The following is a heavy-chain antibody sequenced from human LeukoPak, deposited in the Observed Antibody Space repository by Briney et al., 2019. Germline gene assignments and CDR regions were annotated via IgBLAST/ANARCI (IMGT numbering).Heavy chain of an antibody. J-gene: IGHJ4*02. D-gene: IGHD2-21*02. CDR3: ARDACGGDCYAYYFDY. CDR2: IKQDGSEK. Sequence: GGFLRLSCAASGFTFSSYWMSWVRQAPGKGLEWVANIKQDGSEKYYVDSVKGRFTISRDNAKNSLYLQMNSLRAEDTAVYYCARDACGGDCYAYYFDYWGQGTLVTVSS. CDR1: GFTFSSYW. V-gene: IGHV3-7*01.